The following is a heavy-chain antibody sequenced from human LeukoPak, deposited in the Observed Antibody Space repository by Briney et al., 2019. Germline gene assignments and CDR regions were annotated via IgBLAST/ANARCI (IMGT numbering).Heavy chain of an antibody. D-gene: IGHD3-22*01. Sequence: GGSLRLSCAASGFTFSSYSMNWVRQAPGKGLEWVSSISSSSSYIYYADSVKGRFTISRDNAKNSLYLQMNSLRAEDTAVYYCARDGDYYDSSGYYYYFDYWGQGTLVTVSS. V-gene: IGHV3-21*01. CDR1: GFTFSSYS. J-gene: IGHJ4*02. CDR2: ISSSSSYI. CDR3: ARDGDYYDSSGYYYYFDY.